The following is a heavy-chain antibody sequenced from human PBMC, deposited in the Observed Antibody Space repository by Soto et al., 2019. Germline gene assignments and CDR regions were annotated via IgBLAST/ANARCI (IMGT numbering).Heavy chain of an antibody. CDR3: ARGPNPRTPRITMSAFDP. D-gene: IGHD3-22*01. J-gene: IGHJ5*02. V-gene: IGHV3-21*01. Sequence: GGSLRLSCAASGFTFSSYSMNWVRQAPGKGLEWVSSISSSSSNIYYADSVKGRFTISRDNAKNSLYLQMNSLRAEDTAVYYCARGPNPRTPRITMSAFDPWGQGTLVTVSS. CDR1: GFTFSSYS. CDR2: ISSSSSNI.